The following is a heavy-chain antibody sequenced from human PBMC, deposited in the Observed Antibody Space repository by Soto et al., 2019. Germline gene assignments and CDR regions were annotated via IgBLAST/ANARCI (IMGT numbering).Heavy chain of an antibody. CDR2: IIPILGIA. CDR3: ARDRAWFGESLTPHNWFDP. D-gene: IGHD3-10*01. J-gene: IGHJ5*02. Sequence: QVQLVQSGAEVKKPGSSVKVSCKASGGTFSSYTISWVRQAPGQGLEWMGRIIPILGIANYAQKFQGRVTITADKSTSTAYMELSSLRSEDTAVYYCARDRAWFGESLTPHNWFDPWGQGTLVTVSS. V-gene: IGHV1-69*08. CDR1: GGTFSSYT.